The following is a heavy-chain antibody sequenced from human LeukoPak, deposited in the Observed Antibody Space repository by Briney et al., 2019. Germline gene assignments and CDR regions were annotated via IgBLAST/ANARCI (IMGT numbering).Heavy chain of an antibody. Sequence: PGGSLRLSCAASGFTFSSYAMSWVRQAPGKGLEWVSAISGSGGSTYYADSVKGRFTISRDNSKNMLYLQMNSLRAEDTAVYYCARERLWLVQDYYYGMDVWGQGTTVTVSS. D-gene: IGHD6-19*01. J-gene: IGHJ6*02. CDR2: ISGSGGST. V-gene: IGHV3-23*01. CDR1: GFTFSSYA. CDR3: ARERLWLVQDYYYGMDV.